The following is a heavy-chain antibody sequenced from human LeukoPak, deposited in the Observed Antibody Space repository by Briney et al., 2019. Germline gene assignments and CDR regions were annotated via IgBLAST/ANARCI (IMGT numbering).Heavy chain of an antibody. V-gene: IGHV4-34*01. CDR2: INHSGGT. J-gene: IGHJ5*02. CDR3: AFEGPVSGYAFDP. Sequence: PSETLSLTCAVYGESFSEYYWSWIRQPPGKGLEWIGQINHSGGTNYHPSLKTQVTISLDTSKNQVSLKLRSVTAADTAVYYCAFEGPVSGYAFDPWGQGALVAVSS. D-gene: IGHD5-12*01. CDR1: GESFSEYY.